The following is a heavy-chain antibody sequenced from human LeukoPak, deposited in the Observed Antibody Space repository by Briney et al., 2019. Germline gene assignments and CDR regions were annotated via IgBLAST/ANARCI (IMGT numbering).Heavy chain of an antibody. CDR1: GFIFSNYW. J-gene: IGHJ4*02. Sequence: GGSLRLSCAASGFIFSNYWMSWVRQAPEKGLERVANIKDDGSEEFYLDSVKGRFIVSRDNAKNLLYLQMNSLRAEDTAVYYCARALGSHGGYFAYWGQGTVVTVSS. V-gene: IGHV3-7*04. D-gene: IGHD3-16*01. CDR3: ARALGSHGGYFAY. CDR2: IKDDGSEE.